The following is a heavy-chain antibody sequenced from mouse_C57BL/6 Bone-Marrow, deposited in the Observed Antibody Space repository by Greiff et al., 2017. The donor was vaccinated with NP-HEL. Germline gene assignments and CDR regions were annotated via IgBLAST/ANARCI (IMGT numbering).Heavy chain of an antibody. CDR1: GYAFSSSW. V-gene: IGHV1-82*01. CDR2: IYPGDGDT. Sequence: QVQLQQSGPELVKPGASVKISCKASGYAFSSSWMNWVKQRPGKGLEWIGRIYPGDGDTNYNGKFKGKATLTADKSSSTAYMQLSSLTSEDSAVYVCARGGRWSYWYFDVWGTGTTVTVSS. CDR3: ARGGRWSYWYFDV. J-gene: IGHJ1*03. D-gene: IGHD2-3*01.